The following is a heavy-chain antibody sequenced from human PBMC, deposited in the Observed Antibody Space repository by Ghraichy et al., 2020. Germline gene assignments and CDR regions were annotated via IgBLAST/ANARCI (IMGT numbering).Heavy chain of an antibody. D-gene: IGHD4/OR15-4a*01. CDR2: ILNNGAT. Sequence: GGSLRLSCEAFGVTFGNNAMSWVRQAPGQGLEWVSGILNNGATYYSDSVKGRFTISRDNSKNTLYLQMNSLRTDDTAVYFCARQRGHPLNVYYFGYWGQGTLVTVSS. CDR1: GVTFGNNA. V-gene: IGHV3-23*01. CDR3: ARQRGHPLNVYYFGY. J-gene: IGHJ4*02.